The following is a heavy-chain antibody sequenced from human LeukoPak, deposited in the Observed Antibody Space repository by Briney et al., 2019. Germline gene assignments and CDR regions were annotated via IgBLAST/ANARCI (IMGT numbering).Heavy chain of an antibody. J-gene: IGHJ4*02. D-gene: IGHD6-13*01. CDR3: ARIASHSSSWYDGGY. CDR2: INSDGSST. V-gene: IGHV3-74*01. Sequence: GGSLRLSCAASGFXLSSYWMHWVRQAPGKGLVWVSCINSDGSSTTYADSVKGRFTISRDNAKNTLYLQMSGLRAEDTGVYYCARIASHSSSWYDGGYWGQGTLVTVSS. CDR1: GFXLSSYW.